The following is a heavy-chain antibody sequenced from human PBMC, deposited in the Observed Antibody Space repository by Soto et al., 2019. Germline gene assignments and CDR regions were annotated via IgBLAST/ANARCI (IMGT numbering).Heavy chain of an antibody. CDR1: GGTFSSYT. Sequence: QVQLVQSGAEVKKPGSSVTVSCKASGGTFSSYTISWVRQAPGQGLEWMGGIIPIFGTANYAQKFQGRVTITADESXXTAYIELSSRRSEDTAVYYCARGNHRWLQLWYFDLWGRGTLVTVSS. J-gene: IGHJ2*01. CDR2: IIPIFGTA. D-gene: IGHD5-12*01. V-gene: IGHV1-69*12. CDR3: ARGNHRWLQLWYFDL.